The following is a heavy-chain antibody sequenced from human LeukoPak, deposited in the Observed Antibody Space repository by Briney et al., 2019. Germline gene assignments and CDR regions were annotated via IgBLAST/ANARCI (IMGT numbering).Heavy chain of an antibody. CDR3: ARLGATPIDAFDI. V-gene: IGHV5-51*01. D-gene: IGHD1-26*01. J-gene: IGHJ3*02. CDR1: GYSFTSYW. Sequence: GESLKISCKGFGYSFTSYWIGWVRQMPGKGLEWMGIIYPGDSDTRYSPSFQGQVTISADKSISTAYLQWSSLKASDTAMYYCARLGATPIDAFDIWGQGTMVTVSS. CDR2: IYPGDSDT.